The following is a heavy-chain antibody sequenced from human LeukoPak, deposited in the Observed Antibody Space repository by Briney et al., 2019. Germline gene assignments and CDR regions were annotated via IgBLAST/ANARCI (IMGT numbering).Heavy chain of an antibody. D-gene: IGHD2-21*02. J-gene: IGHJ3*02. CDR2: ISPYNDNT. CDR1: GYTFTKYG. V-gene: IGHV1-18*01. CDR3: ARDRLKGHCGGDCYSGAFDI. Sequence: GSVKVSCKASGYTFTKYGINWVRQAPGQGLEWMGWISPYNDNTKYAQILQGRVTMTTDTSTSTAYMELRSLRSDDTAVYYCARDRLKGHCGGDCYSGAFDIWGQGTMVTVSS.